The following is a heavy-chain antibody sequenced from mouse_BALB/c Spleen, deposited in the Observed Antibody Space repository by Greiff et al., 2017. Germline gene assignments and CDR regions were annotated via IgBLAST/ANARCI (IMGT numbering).Heavy chain of an antibody. CDR2: ISSGGST. CDR1: GFTFSSYA. CDR3: ARGPPYGSSYDY. D-gene: IGHD1-1*01. V-gene: IGHV5-6-5*01. J-gene: IGHJ2*01. Sequence: EVQLVESGGGLVKPGGSLKLSCAASGFTFSSYAMSWVRQTPEKRLEWVASISSGGSTYYPDSVKGRFTISRDNARNILYLQMSSLRSEDTAMYYCARGPPYGSSYDYWGQGTTLTVSS.